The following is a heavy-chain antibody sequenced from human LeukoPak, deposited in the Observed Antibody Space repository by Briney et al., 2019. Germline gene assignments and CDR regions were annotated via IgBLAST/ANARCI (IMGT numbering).Heavy chain of an antibody. Sequence: SETLSLTCAVSGGSISSGGYSWSWIRQPPGKGLEWIGYIYYSGSTNYNPSLKSRVTISVDTSKNQFSLKLNSVTAADTAVYYCARAYCSGGSCYSSRGMFDPWGQGTLVTVSS. CDR2: IYYSGST. CDR1: GGSISSGGYS. CDR3: ARAYCSGGSCYSSRGMFDP. J-gene: IGHJ5*02. D-gene: IGHD2-15*01. V-gene: IGHV4-61*08.